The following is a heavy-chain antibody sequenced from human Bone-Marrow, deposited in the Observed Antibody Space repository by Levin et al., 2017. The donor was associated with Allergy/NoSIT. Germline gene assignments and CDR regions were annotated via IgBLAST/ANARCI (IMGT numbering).Heavy chain of an antibody. CDR3: AREGSVTGMRSFDY. CDR2: FWSDGSTK. V-gene: IGHV3-33*01. J-gene: IGHJ4*02. D-gene: IGHD6-19*01. CDR1: GFTFSRYS. Sequence: GESLKISCAASGFTFSRYSMHWVRQAPGKGLEWVAAFWSDGSTKYDADSVKGRFTISRDNSKNTPYLQMSSLRAEDTAIYYCAREGSVTGMRSFDYWGQGTLVTVSS.